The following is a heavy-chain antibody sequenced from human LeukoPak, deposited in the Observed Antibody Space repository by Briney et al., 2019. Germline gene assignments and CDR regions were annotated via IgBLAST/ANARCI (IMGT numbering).Heavy chain of an antibody. CDR2: ISGSSDYT. Sequence: GGSLRLSCAASVFAFSSYAMSCVRQAPGKGLEWVSAISGSSDYTNYADSVKGRFLISRDNSKNTLSPQMNSLRAEDTAVYYCAKDESYYRNSYFDYWGQGTLVTVSS. J-gene: IGHJ4*02. CDR1: VFAFSSYA. CDR3: AKDESYYRNSYFDY. V-gene: IGHV3-23*01. D-gene: IGHD1-26*01.